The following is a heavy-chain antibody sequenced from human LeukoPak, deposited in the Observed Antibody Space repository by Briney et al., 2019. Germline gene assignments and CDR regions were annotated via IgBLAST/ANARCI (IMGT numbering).Heavy chain of an antibody. CDR1: GASVSSSH. Sequence: KASETLSLTCVVSGASVSSSHWNWIRQLPGKGLEWIGCLSYTGKTDYNPSLTSRVTISLDTSKNQVSLKLRSVTAADTAVYYCSEGYFEPFDHCGQGTLVTVSS. J-gene: IGHJ4*02. CDR2: LSYTGKT. V-gene: IGHV4-59*02. CDR3: SEGYFEPFDH. D-gene: IGHD2/OR15-2a*01.